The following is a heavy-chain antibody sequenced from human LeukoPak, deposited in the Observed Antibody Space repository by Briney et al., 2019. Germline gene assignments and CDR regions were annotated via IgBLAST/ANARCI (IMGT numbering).Heavy chain of an antibody. CDR2: IHPDGSIT. CDR1: GFTFSSSA. D-gene: IGHD5-12*01. Sequence: PGGSLRLSCAASGFTFSSSAMSWVRQAPGTGLVWVSRIHPDGSITTYADSVKGRFTISRDNAKNTLYLQMNSLRAEDTAVYYCAPQQTYSPYNWFDPWGQGTLVTVSS. J-gene: IGHJ5*02. V-gene: IGHV3-74*03. CDR3: APQQTYSPYNWFDP.